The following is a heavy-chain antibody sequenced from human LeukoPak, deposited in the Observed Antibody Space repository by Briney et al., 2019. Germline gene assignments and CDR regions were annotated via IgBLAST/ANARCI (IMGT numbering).Heavy chain of an antibody. CDR1: GHKFTSYW. CDR3: TRHPTSISNPYYIDV. J-gene: IGHJ6*03. CDR2: IYPGDSDT. D-gene: IGHD2-2*01. V-gene: IGHV5-51*01. Sequence: ESLKISCQCSGHKFTSYWIGWVRHMPGKCLEWMGNIYPGDSDTRYSPSFQGQVTISADTSISTDYLQWSSLKASDTAMYYCTRHPTSISNPYYIDVWGRGPTVTVSS.